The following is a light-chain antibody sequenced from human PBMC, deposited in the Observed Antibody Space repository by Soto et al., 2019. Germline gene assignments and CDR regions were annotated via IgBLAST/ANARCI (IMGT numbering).Light chain of an antibody. J-gene: IGLJ2*01. CDR2: EVG. Sequence: QSALTQPASVSGSPGQSITISCTGTSSDIGDYNYVSWYQQHPGKAPKLIIFEVGDRPSGVSNRFSGSKSGNTASLTISGLQAEDEADYYCCSYAGSSTHVVFGGGTKLTVL. CDR3: CSYAGSSTHVV. CDR1: SSDIGDYNY. V-gene: IGLV2-14*01.